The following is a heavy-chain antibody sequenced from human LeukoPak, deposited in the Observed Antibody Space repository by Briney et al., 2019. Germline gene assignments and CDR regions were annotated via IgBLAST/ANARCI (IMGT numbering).Heavy chain of an antibody. V-gene: IGHV4-59*01. J-gene: IGHJ4*02. CDR2: IYYSGST. CDR3: ARVGAVAVPFDY. CDR1: GGSISSYS. D-gene: IGHD6-19*01. Sequence: SETLSLTCTVSGGSISSYSWSWIRQPPGKGLEWIAYIYYSGSTNYNPSLKSRVTISVDTSKNQFSLKVSSVTAADTAVYYCARVGAVAVPFDYWGQGTLVTVSS.